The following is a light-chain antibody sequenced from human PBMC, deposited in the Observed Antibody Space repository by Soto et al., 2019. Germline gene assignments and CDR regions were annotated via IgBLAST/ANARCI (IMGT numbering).Light chain of an antibody. J-gene: IGKJ1*01. CDR1: QSVSTN. V-gene: IGKV3-15*01. CDR3: LRYHNLLA. Sequence: EIVMTQSPTTLSVSPGERATLSCRASQSVSTNLAWYQQKPGQVPSLLIYGASTRATGVPARFSGSGSGTEFPLTISSLQSEDFTVYPCLRYHNLLASGQGTKV. CDR2: GAS.